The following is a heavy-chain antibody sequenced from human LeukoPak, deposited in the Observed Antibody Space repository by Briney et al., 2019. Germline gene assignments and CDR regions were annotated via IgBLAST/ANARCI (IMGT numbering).Heavy chain of an antibody. CDR1: GGSISTTIYY. J-gene: IGHJ5*02. D-gene: IGHD1-1*01. CDR3: VRPLYNNWDHFDL. CDR2: IYFNAGST. V-gene: IGHV4-39*01. Sequence: PSETLSLTCSVSGGSISTTIYYWGWLRQPPGKGLEWIGSIYFNAGSTFYNPSLKRRATLSVDTSKNQFSLSLSSVTAADTAVYYCVRPLYNNWDHFDLWGRGTLVTVSS.